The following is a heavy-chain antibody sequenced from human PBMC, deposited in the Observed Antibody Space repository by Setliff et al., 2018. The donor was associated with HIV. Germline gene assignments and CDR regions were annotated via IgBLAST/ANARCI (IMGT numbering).Heavy chain of an antibody. CDR1: GYTFTGYY. CDR3: ARDRVPYSSSPSALDP. V-gene: IGHV1-69*08. J-gene: IGHJ5*02. CDR2: IIPILGTA. D-gene: IGHD2-2*01. Sequence: SVKVSCKASGYTFTGYYMHWVRQAPGQGLEWMGRIIPILGTANYAQNFQGRLTITADKSTSTTYMELSSLRSEDTAIYYCARDRVPYSSSPSALDPWGQGTQVTVSS.